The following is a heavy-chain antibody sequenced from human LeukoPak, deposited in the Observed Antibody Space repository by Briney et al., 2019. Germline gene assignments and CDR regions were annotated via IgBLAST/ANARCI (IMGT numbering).Heavy chain of an antibody. J-gene: IGHJ4*02. CDR2: IYHSGST. CDR3: ARVISSSVGYYFDY. CDR1: GYSISSGYY. V-gene: IGHV4-38-2*02. Sequence: SETLSLTCTVSGYSISSGYYWGWIRQPPGKGLEWIGSIYHSGSTYYNPSLKSRVTISVDTSKNQFSLKLSSVTAADTAVYYCARVISSSVGYYFDYWGQGTLVTVSS. D-gene: IGHD6-13*01.